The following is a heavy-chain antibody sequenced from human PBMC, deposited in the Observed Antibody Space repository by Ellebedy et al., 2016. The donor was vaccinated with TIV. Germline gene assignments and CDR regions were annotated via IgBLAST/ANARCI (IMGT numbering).Heavy chain of an antibody. CDR2: ISYDGSNK. Sequence: PGGSLRLSCAASGFTFSSYAMHWVRQAPGKGLEWVAVISYDGSNKYYADSVKGRFTISRDNSKNTLYLQMNSLRAEDTAVYYCAREDCSGGSCYPNWFDPWGQGTLVTVSS. J-gene: IGHJ5*02. D-gene: IGHD2-15*01. V-gene: IGHV3-30-3*01. CDR1: GFTFSSYA. CDR3: AREDCSGGSCYPNWFDP.